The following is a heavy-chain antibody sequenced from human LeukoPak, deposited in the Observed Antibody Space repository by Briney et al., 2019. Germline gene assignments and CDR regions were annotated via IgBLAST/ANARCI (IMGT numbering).Heavy chain of an antibody. CDR1: GYTFTSYA. CDR2: INAGNGNT. V-gene: IGHV1-3*03. CDR3: ARDIWYSSGSGFDP. Sequence: GASVKVSCKASGYTFTSYAMHWVRQAPGQRLEWMGWINAGNGNTKYSQEFQGRVTITRDTSASTAYMELSSLRSEDMAVYYCARDIWYSSGSGFDPWGQGTLVTVSS. J-gene: IGHJ5*02. D-gene: IGHD6-19*01.